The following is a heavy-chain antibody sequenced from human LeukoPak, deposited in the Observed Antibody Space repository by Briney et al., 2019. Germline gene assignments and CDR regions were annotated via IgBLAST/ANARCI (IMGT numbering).Heavy chain of an antibody. CDR1: GFTFSSYG. D-gene: IGHD3-9*01. Sequence: GGSLRLSCAASGFTFSSYGMHWVRQAPGKGLEWVAVIWYDGSNKYYADSVKGRFTISRDNSKNTLYLQMNSLRAEDTAVYYCAKDRFSGILTGYYKARLSDWGQGTLGTVSS. CDR3: AKDRFSGILTGYYKARLSD. J-gene: IGHJ4*02. CDR2: IWYDGSNK. V-gene: IGHV3-33*06.